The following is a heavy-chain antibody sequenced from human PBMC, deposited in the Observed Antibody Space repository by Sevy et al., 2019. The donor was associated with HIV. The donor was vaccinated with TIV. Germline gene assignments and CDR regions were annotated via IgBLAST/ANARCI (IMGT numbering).Heavy chain of an antibody. CDR3: ARDREWLAEDYGMDV. V-gene: IGHV4-59*13. CDR2: IYYTGST. CDR1: GGSISSYY. D-gene: IGHD6-19*01. Sequence: SETLSLTCTVSGGSISSYYWSWIRQPPGKGLEWIGYIYYTGSTNSNPSLKSRVTISVDTSKNQFSLKLSSVTAADTAVYYCARDREWLAEDYGMDVWGQGTTVTVSS. J-gene: IGHJ6*02.